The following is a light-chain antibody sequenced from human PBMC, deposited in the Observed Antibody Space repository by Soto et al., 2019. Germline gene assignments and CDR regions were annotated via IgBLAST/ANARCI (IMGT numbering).Light chain of an antibody. Sequence: QSALTQPPSASGSPGHSVTISCTGTSSDVGGYNYVSWYQQHPGKAPQLMIYEVSRRPSGVPDRFSGSKSGNTASLTVSGLQAEDEADYYCSSYAGSNNLLFGGGTKRTVL. CDR1: SSDVGGYNY. CDR3: SSYAGSNNLL. V-gene: IGLV2-8*01. J-gene: IGLJ2*01. CDR2: EVS.